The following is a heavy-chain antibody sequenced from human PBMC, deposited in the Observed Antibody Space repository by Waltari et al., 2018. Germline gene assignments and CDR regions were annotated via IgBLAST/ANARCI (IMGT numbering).Heavy chain of an antibody. J-gene: IGHJ4*02. CDR2: IIPILGIA. Sequence: QVQLVQSGAEVKKPRSSVKVSCKASGGTFISYTIRWVRQAPGQGLEWMGRIIPILGIANSAQKIQGRVRITAEKSPRTTYMVLSSLRSEDPAVYYWARTQDSSGYYSLYFDYWGQGTLVTVSS. D-gene: IGHD3-22*01. CDR1: GGTFISYT. CDR3: ARTQDSSGYYSLYFDY. V-gene: IGHV1-69*02.